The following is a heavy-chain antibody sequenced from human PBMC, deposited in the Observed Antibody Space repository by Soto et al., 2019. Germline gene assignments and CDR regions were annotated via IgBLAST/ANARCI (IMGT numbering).Heavy chain of an antibody. Sequence: GESLKISCKGSGYSFTSYWIGCVRQMPWKGLEWMGLIYPGDSDTRYSPSFQGQVTISADKSISTAYLQWSSLKAAGTAMYYCARTIFRGYSSSSPYYYRMAVPGQRTTVTVSS. CDR2: IYPGDSDT. V-gene: IGHV5-51*01. CDR1: GYSFTSYW. D-gene: IGHD6-6*01. J-gene: IGHJ6*02. CDR3: ARTIFRGYSSSSPYYYRMAV.